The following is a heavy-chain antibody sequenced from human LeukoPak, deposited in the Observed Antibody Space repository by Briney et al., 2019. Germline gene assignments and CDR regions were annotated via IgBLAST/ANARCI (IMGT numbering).Heavy chain of an antibody. CDR1: GFTFEDYA. CDR3: AEVSVAVAGSFDY. CDR2: ISWNSENI. J-gene: IGHJ4*02. Sequence: GGSLRLSCAASGFTFEDYAMHWVRQAPGKGLEWVSGISWNSENIAYADSVKGRFTISRDNAKNSLYLQMNSLRPDDTAFYYCAEVSVAVAGSFDYWGQGTLVTVSP. D-gene: IGHD6-19*01. V-gene: IGHV3-9*01.